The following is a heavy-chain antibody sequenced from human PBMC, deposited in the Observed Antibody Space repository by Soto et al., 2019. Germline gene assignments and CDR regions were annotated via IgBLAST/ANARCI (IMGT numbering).Heavy chain of an antibody. CDR3: AKDRHYPRDYFHY. V-gene: IGHV3-23*01. Sequence: LGGSRRRSWAASGFTFSSSAISGGRQAPGKGLEWVSAVSSNGQGIYYADSVRGRFTISRDNSKNTVFLHMDSLSAEDTAVYYCAKDRHYPRDYFHYCGQGTLVTVSS. CDR1: GFTFSSSA. D-gene: IGHD3-10*01. CDR2: VSSNGQGI. J-gene: IGHJ4*02.